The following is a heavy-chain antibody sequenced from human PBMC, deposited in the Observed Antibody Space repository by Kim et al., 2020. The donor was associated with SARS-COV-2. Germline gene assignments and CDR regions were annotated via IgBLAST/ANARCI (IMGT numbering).Heavy chain of an antibody. CDR2: INSDGGDT. J-gene: IGHJ5*02. V-gene: IGHV3-74*01. Sequence: GGSLRLSCEASGFTFSNYWMNWVRQGPGKGLVWVSRINSDGGDTHYADSVKGRFTISRDNAENTLHLQLNSLGVEDTAIYYCARGTFQQGFDPWRQGILVTVSS. CDR1: GFTFSNYW. CDR3: ARGTFQQGFDP.